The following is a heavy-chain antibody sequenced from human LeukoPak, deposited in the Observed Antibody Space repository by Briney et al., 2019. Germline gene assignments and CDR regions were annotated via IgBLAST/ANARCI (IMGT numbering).Heavy chain of an antibody. V-gene: IGHV3-74*01. CDR1: GFTFSSYW. CDR2: INSDGTST. CDR3: ARDSPIYSGSYFLDY. Sequence: GGPLRLSCAASGFTFSSYWMHWVRQAPGKGLVWVSRINSDGTSTNYADSVKGRFTISRDNAKNTLYLQMNSLRAEDTAVYYCARDSPIYSGSYFLDYWGQGTLVTVSS. D-gene: IGHD1-26*01. J-gene: IGHJ4*02.